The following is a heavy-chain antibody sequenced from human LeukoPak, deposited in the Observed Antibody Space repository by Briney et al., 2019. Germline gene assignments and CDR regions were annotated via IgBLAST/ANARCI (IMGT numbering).Heavy chain of an antibody. V-gene: IGHV3-23*01. Sequence: GASLRLSCAASGFIFRNYAMSWVRQAPGKGLEWVSAITGSGDTTFYADSVKGRFTISRDNSKNALYVEMNTLRAEDTAVYYCVKWGDDDILTGYYVPDFWGQGTLVTVSS. CDR1: GFIFRNYA. D-gene: IGHD3-9*01. CDR2: ITGSGDTT. J-gene: IGHJ4*02. CDR3: VKWGDDDILTGYYVPDF.